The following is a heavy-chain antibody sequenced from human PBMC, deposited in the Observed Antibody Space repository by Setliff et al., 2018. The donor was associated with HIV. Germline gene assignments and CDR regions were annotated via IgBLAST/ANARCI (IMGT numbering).Heavy chain of an antibody. V-gene: IGHV4-59*11. CDR1: GGSISSHY. Sequence: LSLTCSVSGGSISSHYWSWIRQPPGKGLEWIGSIYYSGSTNYNPSLKSRVTMSVDTSKNQFSLKLTSVTAADTAVYYCARGGTSSNWFGPWGQGTLVTVSS. D-gene: IGHD2-2*01. CDR2: IYYSGST. CDR3: ARGGTSSNWFGP. J-gene: IGHJ5*02.